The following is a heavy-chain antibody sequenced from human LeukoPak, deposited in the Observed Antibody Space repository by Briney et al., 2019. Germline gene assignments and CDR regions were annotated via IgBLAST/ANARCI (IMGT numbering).Heavy chain of an antibody. CDR3: AKHGLYGRSWYFLDS. D-gene: IGHD6-13*01. CDR2: ISYDGSNE. J-gene: IGHJ4*02. V-gene: IGHV3-30*18. CDR1: GFTFSSYG. Sequence: PGGSLRLSCAASGFTFSSYGMHWVRQAPGKGLEWVAAISYDGSNEYYVDSVKGRFTISRDNSKNTLFLQINSLRVEDTAVYYCAKHGLYGRSWYFLDSWGQGTLVTVSS.